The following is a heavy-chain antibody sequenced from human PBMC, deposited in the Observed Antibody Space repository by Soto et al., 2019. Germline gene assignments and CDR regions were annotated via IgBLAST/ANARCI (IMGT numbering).Heavy chain of an antibody. D-gene: IGHD6-13*01. CDR1: GGSFSGYY. Sequence: QVQLQQWGAGLLKPSETLSLTCAVYGGSFSGYYWSWIRQPPGKGLEWIGEINHSGSTNYNPSLKGRVTRSVDTSQNQFSLKLSSVTAAETAVYYCARDGGRGSSSWYRVRYMDVWGKGTTVTVSS. J-gene: IGHJ6*03. V-gene: IGHV4-34*01. CDR2: INHSGST. CDR3: ARDGGRGSSSWYRVRYMDV.